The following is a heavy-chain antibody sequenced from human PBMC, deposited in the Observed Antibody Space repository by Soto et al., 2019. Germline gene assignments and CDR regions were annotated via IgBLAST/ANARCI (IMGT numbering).Heavy chain of an antibody. CDR3: ARDFRTYSHGVDV. J-gene: IGHJ6*02. CDR1: GYPFTGPY. Sequence: ASVKVSCKASGYPFTGPYIYWVRQAPGQGLEWMGWTNPSSGGTEFAEKFQGRVTVTRDTSIRTVFLELNSLTSDDTGVYFCARDFRTYSHGVDVWGQGTAVTVSS. D-gene: IGHD4-4*01. CDR2: TNPSSGGT. V-gene: IGHV1-2*02.